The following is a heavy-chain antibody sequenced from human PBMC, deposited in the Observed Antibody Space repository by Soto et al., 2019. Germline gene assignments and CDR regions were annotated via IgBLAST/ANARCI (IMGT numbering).Heavy chain of an antibody. CDR3: AREAIYYYDSSGYYEY. J-gene: IGHJ4*02. D-gene: IGHD3-22*01. CDR1: GFTFNNFG. CDR2: ISGGST. Sequence: PGGSLRLSCAASGFTFNNFGMSWVRQAPGKGLELVSGISGGSTYYADSVKGRFTISRDNSKNTLYLQMNSLRAEDTAVYYCAREAIYYYDSSGYYEYWGQGTLVTVSS. V-gene: IGHV3-23*01.